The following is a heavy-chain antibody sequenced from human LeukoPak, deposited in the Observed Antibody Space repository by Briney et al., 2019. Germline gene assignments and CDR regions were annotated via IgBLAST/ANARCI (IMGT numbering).Heavy chain of an antibody. Sequence: GGSLRLSCAASGFTFSSYWMNWVRQAPGKGLVWDSRIASDGSSTTYADSVKGRFSISRDNAKNTLYLQMNSLRVEDTAVYYCARGRPHGNDYWGQGTLVTVSS. CDR3: ARGRPHGNDY. V-gene: IGHV3-74*01. CDR2: IASDGSST. J-gene: IGHJ4*02. CDR1: GFTFSSYW. D-gene: IGHD4-23*01.